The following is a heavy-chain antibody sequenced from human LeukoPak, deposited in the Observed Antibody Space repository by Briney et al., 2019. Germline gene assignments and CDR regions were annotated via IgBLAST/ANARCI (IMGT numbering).Heavy chain of an antibody. Sequence: GGSLRLSCAASGFTFSSYSMNWVRQAPGKGLEWVSSISSSSSYIYYADSVKGRFTISRDTAKNSLYLQMNSLRAEDTAVYYCARDQIAAASYWGQGTLVTVSS. CDR1: GFTFSSYS. CDR2: ISSSSSYI. J-gene: IGHJ4*02. CDR3: ARDQIAAASY. V-gene: IGHV3-21*01. D-gene: IGHD6-13*01.